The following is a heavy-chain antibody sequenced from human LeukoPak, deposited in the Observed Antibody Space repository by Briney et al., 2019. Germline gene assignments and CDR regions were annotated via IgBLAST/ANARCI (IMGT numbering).Heavy chain of an antibody. V-gene: IGHV3-30*02. Sequence: GGSLRLSCAAPGFNFSTYGMHWARQAPGKGLEWVAFIRYDGSNIYYADSVKGRFIISRDNSKNTLYLQMNSLRAEDTAVYYCAKDIFDFWSGYYMNAFDIWGQGTMVTVSS. CDR2: IRYDGSNI. D-gene: IGHD3-3*01. CDR3: AKDIFDFWSGYYMNAFDI. J-gene: IGHJ3*02. CDR1: GFNFSTYG.